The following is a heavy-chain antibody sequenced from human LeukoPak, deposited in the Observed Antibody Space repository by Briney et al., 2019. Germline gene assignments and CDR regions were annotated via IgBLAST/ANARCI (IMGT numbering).Heavy chain of an antibody. V-gene: IGHV4-39*01. J-gene: IGHJ6*03. CDR2: VVYSGST. Sequence: SDTLSLTCTVSGGSISSGYYYWGWIRQPPGKGLEWIGSVVYSGSTSYNPSFNSRITMYVDTSKNQFYLRLNSVTAADPAVYYCERNSSPIVPRPDPHYYYNYMDVWGKGPTVTVSS. CDR3: ERNSSPIVPRPDPHYYYNYMDV. D-gene: IGHD6-6*01. CDR1: GGSISSGYYY.